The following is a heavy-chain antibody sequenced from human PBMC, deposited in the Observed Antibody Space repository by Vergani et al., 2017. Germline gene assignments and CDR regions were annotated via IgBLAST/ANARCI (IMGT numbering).Heavy chain of an antibody. CDR1: FDSIRNLY. D-gene: IGHD6-19*01. J-gene: IGHJ5*02. CDR2: IHYSENT. CDR3: ASDTHSGQRADR. Sequence: QVQLQESGPGLVKSSETLSLTCTVSFDSIRNLYCNWIRQPPGKGLEWIGSIHYSENTNYNPSLKTRVTISVDTSKNQFSLTLTSVTAADTAVYYCASDTHSGQRADRWGEGIVVTVTS. V-gene: IGHV4-59*11.